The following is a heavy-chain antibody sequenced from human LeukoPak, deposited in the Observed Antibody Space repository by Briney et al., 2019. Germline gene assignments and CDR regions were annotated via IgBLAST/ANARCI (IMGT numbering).Heavy chain of an antibody. V-gene: IGHV3-53*01. CDR1: GFTVSSNC. CDR3: AREILEPGKTHEY. Sequence: GGSLRLSCAASGFTVSSNCMSWVRQAPGKGLEWVSVIYSGGSTYYADSVKGRFTISRDNAKNTLYLQMDSLRAEDTAMYYCAREILEPGKTHEYWGQETLVTVSS. J-gene: IGHJ4*02. CDR2: IYSGGST. D-gene: IGHD1-1*01.